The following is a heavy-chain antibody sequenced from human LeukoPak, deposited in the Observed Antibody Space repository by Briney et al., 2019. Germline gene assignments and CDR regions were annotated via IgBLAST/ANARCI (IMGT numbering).Heavy chain of an antibody. J-gene: IGHJ5*02. V-gene: IGHV3-23*01. CDR1: GFTFSSYA. CDR2: ISGSGGST. D-gene: IGHD2-21*02. CDR3: AKSPVVVTAIGVSWFDP. Sequence: GGSLRLSCAASGFTFSSYAMSWVRQAPGKGLEWVSAISGSGGSTYYADSVKGRFTISRDNSKNTLYLQMNSLRAEDTAVYYCAKSPVVVTAIGVSWFDPWGQGTLSPSPQ.